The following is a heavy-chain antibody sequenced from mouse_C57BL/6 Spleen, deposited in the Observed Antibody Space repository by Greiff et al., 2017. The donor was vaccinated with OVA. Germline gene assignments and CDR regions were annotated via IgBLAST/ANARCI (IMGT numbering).Heavy chain of an antibody. Sequence: EVKLEESEGGLVQPGSSMKLSCTASGFTFSDYYMAWVRQVPEKGLEWVANINYDGSSTYYLDSLKGRFIISRDKAKNNLYLQRSRLKSEDADTYDCGKEGFYYAMDYWGQGTSVTVSS. CDR3: GKEGFYYAMDY. V-gene: IGHV5-16*01. CDR1: GFTFSDYY. CDR2: INYDGSST. J-gene: IGHJ4*01.